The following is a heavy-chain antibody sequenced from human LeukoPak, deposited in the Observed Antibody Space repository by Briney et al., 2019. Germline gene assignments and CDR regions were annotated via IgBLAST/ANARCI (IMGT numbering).Heavy chain of an antibody. V-gene: IGHV4-59*01. CDR3: ARGGIAVAGRFTLDY. Sequence: SETLSLTCTVSGGSISSYYWSWIRQPPGKGLEWIGYIYYSGSTNYNPSLKSRVTISVDTSKNQFSLKLSSVTAADTAVYYCARGGIAVAGRFTLDYWGQGTLVTVSS. J-gene: IGHJ4*02. CDR2: IYYSGST. CDR1: GGSISSYY. D-gene: IGHD6-19*01.